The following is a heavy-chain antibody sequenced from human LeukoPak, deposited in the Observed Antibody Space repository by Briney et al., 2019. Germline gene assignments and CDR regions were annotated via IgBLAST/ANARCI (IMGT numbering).Heavy chain of an antibody. V-gene: IGHV4-30-4*08. CDR2: IYYSGST. Sequence: SETLSLTCTVSGSSISSGDYYWSWIRQPPGKGLEWIGCIYYSGSTYYNPSLKSRVTISVDTSKNQFSLKLSSVTAADTAVYYCARRFAGYCSGGSCLRRTLDIWGQGTMVTVSS. D-gene: IGHD2-15*01. J-gene: IGHJ3*02. CDR1: GSSISSGDYY. CDR3: ARRFAGYCSGGSCLRRTLDI.